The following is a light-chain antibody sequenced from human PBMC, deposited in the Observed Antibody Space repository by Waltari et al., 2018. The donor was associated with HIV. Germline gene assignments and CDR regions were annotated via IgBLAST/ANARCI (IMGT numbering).Light chain of an antibody. V-gene: IGKV3-20*01. J-gene: IGKJ2*01. CDR1: QSVTGDY. Sequence: EIVLTQSPGTLSVSPGDRATLSCRASQSVTGDYVAWYQQKPGQAPRLLIYDASNRATGLPDRFSGSGSGTDFALTISRLEPEDCAVYYCQQYGGSPRTFGQGTKLEIK. CDR2: DAS. CDR3: QQYGGSPRT.